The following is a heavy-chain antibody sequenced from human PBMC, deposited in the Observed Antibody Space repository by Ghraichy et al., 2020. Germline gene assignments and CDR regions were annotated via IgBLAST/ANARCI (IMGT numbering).Heavy chain of an antibody. J-gene: IGHJ2*01. CDR3: ARHLRAMSRDYGHWYFEL. CDR2: IYYSGST. Sequence: SETLSLTCTVSGGSISSSSYYWGWIRQPPGKGLEWIGSIYYSGSTYYNPSLKSRVTISVDTSKNQFSLKLSSVTGADTAVYYCARHLRAMSRDYGHWYFELGGRGTRVTGSS. D-gene: IGHD4-17*01. V-gene: IGHV4-39*01. CDR1: GGSISSSSYY.